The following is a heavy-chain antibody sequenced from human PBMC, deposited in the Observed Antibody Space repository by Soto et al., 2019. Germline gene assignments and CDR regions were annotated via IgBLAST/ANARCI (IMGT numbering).Heavy chain of an antibody. D-gene: IGHD3-3*01. CDR1: GGTFSSYA. CDR2: IIPIFGTA. J-gene: IGHJ4*02. V-gene: IGHV1-69*13. Sequence: GASVKVSCKASGGTFSSYAISWVRQAPGQGLEWMGGIIPIFGTANYAQKFQGRVTITADESTSTAYMELSSLRSEDTAVYYCARGPTYDFWSGYYPYYFDYWGQGTLVTVSS. CDR3: ARGPTYDFWSGYYPYYFDY.